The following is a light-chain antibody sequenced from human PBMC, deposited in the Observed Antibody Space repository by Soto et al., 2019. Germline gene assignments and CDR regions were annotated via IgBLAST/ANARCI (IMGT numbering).Light chain of an antibody. CDR2: DAS. CDR3: QQYGSSPPIT. CDR1: QSVSSD. Sequence: EIVMTQSPATLSVSPGERATLSCRASQSVSSDLAWYQHTPGQAPRLLIYDASSRATGIPDRFSGSGSGTDFTLTISRLEPEDFAVYYCQQYGSSPPITFGQGTRLEIK. V-gene: IGKV3-20*01. J-gene: IGKJ5*01.